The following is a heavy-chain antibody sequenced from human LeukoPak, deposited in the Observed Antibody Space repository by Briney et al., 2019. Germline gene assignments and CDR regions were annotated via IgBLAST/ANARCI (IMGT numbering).Heavy chain of an antibody. CDR3: ARAGVGLRYAFDI. V-gene: IGHV3-23*01. CDR2: ISGSGGST. D-gene: IGHD5-12*01. J-gene: IGHJ3*02. Sequence: PGGSLRLSCAASGFTFSSYAMSWVRQAPGKGLEWVSAISGSGGSTYYADSVEGRFTISRDNSKNTLYLQMNSLRAEDTAVYYCARAGVGLRYAFDIWGQGTMVTVSS. CDR1: GFTFSSYA.